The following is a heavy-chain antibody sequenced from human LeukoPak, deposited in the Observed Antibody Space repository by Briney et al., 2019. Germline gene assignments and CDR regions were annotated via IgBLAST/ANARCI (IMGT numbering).Heavy chain of an antibody. CDR1: GGSFSGYY. V-gene: IGHV4-34*01. CDR3: ARGARSYYGSGRGWYYYYMDV. CDR2: INHSGST. D-gene: IGHD3-10*01. Sequence: PSKTLSLTCAVYGGSFSGYYWSWIRQPPGKGLEWIGEINHSGSTNYNPSLKSRVTISVDTSKNQFSLKLSSVTAADTAVYYCARGARSYYGSGRGWYYYYMDVWGKGTTVTVSS. J-gene: IGHJ6*03.